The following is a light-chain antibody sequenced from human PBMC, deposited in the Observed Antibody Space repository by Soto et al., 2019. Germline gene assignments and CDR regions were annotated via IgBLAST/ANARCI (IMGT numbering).Light chain of an antibody. J-gene: IGKJ3*01. CDR2: AAS. Sequence: AIRMTQSPSSFSASTGDRVTITCRASQGISSYLAWYQQKPGKDPKRLIYAASTLQSGVPSRFSGSGSGTDVTLTISCLQSEEFATYYCQQYYSYPPFTFGPGTKVDIK. CDR3: QQYYSYPPFT. CDR1: QGISSY. V-gene: IGKV1-8*01.